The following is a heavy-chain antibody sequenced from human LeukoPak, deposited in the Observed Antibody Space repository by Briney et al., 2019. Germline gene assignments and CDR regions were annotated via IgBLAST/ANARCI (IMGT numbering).Heavy chain of an antibody. J-gene: IGHJ3*02. V-gene: IGHV3-21*01. CDR3: ARGGYSGYVTFDI. D-gene: IGHD5-12*01. Sequence: GGSLRLSCVASRFTFSNYAMNWVRQAPGKGLEWVSSISSTSSNIYYADSVKGRFTISRDNAKNSLYLQMNSLRAEDTAVYYCARGGYSGYVTFDIWGQGTMVTVSP. CDR2: ISSTSSNI. CDR1: RFTFSNYA.